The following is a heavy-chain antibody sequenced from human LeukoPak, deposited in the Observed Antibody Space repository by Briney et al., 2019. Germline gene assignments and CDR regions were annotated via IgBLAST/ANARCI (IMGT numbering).Heavy chain of an antibody. CDR1: GGSISSGDYY. V-gene: IGHV4-30-4*01. D-gene: IGHD6-13*01. CDR2: IYYSGST. CDR3: ARDPAAGTLDY. Sequence: SETLSLTCTVSGGSISSGDYYWSWIRQPPGKGLEWIGYIYYSGSTYYNPSLKSRVTISVDTSKNQFSLKLSSVTAADTAVYYCARDPAAGTLDYWGQGTLVTVSS. J-gene: IGHJ4*02.